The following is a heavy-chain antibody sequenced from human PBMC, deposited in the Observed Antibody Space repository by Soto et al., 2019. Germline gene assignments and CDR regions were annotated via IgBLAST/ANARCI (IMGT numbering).Heavy chain of an antibody. CDR2: IYWNDDK. V-gene: IGHV2-5*01. J-gene: IGHJ4*02. CDR3: AHRPSGRYLFDY. CDR1: GFSLSTSGLG. D-gene: IGHD6-19*01. Sequence: QITLKESGPTLVRPTQTLTLTCTFSGFSLSTSGLGVGWIRQPPGKALEWLALIYWNDDKRYSPSLKARRTITKDTSKNQVVLTMTNMDPVDTATYYCAHRPSGRYLFDYWGQGTLVTVSS.